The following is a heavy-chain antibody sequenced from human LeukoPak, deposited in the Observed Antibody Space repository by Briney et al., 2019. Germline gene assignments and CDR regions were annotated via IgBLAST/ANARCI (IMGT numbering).Heavy chain of an antibody. CDR3: AREYGSGSHHYYYYYMDV. CDR1: GYTFTSYY. D-gene: IGHD3-10*01. Sequence: ASVKVSCKASGYTFTSYYMHWVRLAPGQGLEWMGIINPSGGSTSYAQKFQGRVTMTTDTSTSTAYMELRSLRSDDTAVYYCAREYGSGSHHYYYYYMDVWGKGTTVTISS. CDR2: INPSGGST. J-gene: IGHJ6*03. V-gene: IGHV1-46*01.